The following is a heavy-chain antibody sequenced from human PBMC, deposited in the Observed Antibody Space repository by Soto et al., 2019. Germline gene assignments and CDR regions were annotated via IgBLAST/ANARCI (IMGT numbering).Heavy chain of an antibody. D-gene: IGHD3-9*01. J-gene: IGHJ4*02. CDR1: GYSFTNYW. V-gene: IGHV5-51*01. Sequence: PGESLKISCQGSGYSFTNYWIGWVRQIPGKGLEWMGITNPADSDTRYSPSFQGQVTVSVDKSISTAYLHRGSLKASDTAMYYCVRPDSTGYYSHWGQGTPVTVSS. CDR2: TNPADSDT. CDR3: VRPDSTGYYSH.